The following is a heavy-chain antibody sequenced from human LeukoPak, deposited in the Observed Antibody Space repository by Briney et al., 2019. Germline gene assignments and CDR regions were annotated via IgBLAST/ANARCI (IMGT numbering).Heavy chain of an antibody. D-gene: IGHD3-10*01. CDR3: VRDGSGSNFSLDY. CDR1: GFNFDNYY. CDR2: NRHDGSDV. V-gene: IGHV3-7*04. J-gene: IGHJ4*02. Sequence: GGSLRLSCVGSGFNFDNYYMSWVRQAPGKGLEWVADNRHDGSDVYNVDSVRGRFTISRDNAKNSVFLQMNSLKDEDTAVYYCVRDGSGSNFSLDYWGQGTLVTVSS.